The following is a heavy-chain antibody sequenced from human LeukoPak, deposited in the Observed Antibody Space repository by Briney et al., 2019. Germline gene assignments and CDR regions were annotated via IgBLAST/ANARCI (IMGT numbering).Heavy chain of an antibody. CDR3: ARAGRGLRYFDWLTYDY. Sequence: PGGSLRLSCAASGFTFSSYWMHWVRQAPGKGLVWVSHINSDGSSTTYADSVKGRFTISRGNAKNTLYLQMNSLRAEDTAVYYCARAGRGLRYFDWLTYDYWGQGTLVTVSS. CDR1: GFTFSSYW. J-gene: IGHJ4*02. CDR2: INSDGSST. V-gene: IGHV3-74*01. D-gene: IGHD3-9*01.